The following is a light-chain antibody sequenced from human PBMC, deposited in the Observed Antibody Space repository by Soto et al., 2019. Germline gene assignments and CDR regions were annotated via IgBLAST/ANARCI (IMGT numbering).Light chain of an antibody. CDR2: GNS. V-gene: IGLV1-40*01. CDR1: SXNIGAGYD. CDR3: QFYDSSLSGWV. J-gene: IGLJ3*02. Sequence: QSVLTQPPSVSGAPGQRVTISCTXXSXNIGAGYDVHWYQQLPGTAPKLLIYGNSNRPSGVPDRFSGSKSGTSASLAITGLQAEDEADYYCQFYDSSLSGWVFGGGTKVTVL.